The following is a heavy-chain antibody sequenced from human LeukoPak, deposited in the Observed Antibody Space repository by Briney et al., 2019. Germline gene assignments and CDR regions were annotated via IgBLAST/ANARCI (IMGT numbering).Heavy chain of an antibody. CDR2: IIPILGIA. CDR3: ARERVNYYDSSGYFDY. V-gene: IGHV1-69*04. J-gene: IGHJ4*02. Sequence: VASVKVSCKASGGTFSSYAISWVRQAPGQGLEWMGRIIPILGIANYAQKFQGRVTITADKSTSTAYMELSSLRSEGTAVYYCARERVNYYDSSGYFDYWGQGTLVTVSS. CDR1: GGTFSSYA. D-gene: IGHD3-22*01.